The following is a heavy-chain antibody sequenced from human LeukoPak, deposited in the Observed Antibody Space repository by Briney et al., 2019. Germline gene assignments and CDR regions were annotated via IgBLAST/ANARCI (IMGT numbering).Heavy chain of an antibody. V-gene: IGHV4-59*02. CDR3: ARGSGWYPH. J-gene: IGHJ1*01. D-gene: IGHD6-19*01. Sequence: PSETLSRDSSVYSGTVGSNYWGWVPPPPGQGLEWIGYISYSGDTKYNPSLKSRLSMSVDTSKNQCSLMLTSVTAAETAVYYCARGSGWYPHWGQGTLVTVSS. CDR1: SGTVGSNY. CDR2: ISYSGDT.